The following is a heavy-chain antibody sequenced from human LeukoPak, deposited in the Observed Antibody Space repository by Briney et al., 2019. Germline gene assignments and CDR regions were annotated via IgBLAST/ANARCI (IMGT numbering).Heavy chain of an antibody. D-gene: IGHD2-2*01. CDR1: GFTFSSYS. V-gene: IGHV3-21*01. CDR3: ARVDIVVVPAAIRGGSDY. Sequence: NPGGSLRLSCAASGFTFSSYSMNWVRQAPGKGLEWVSSISSSSYIYYADSVKGRFTISRDNAKNSLYLQMNSLRAEDTAVYYCARVDIVVVPAAIRGGSDYWGQGTLVTVSS. CDR2: ISSSSYI. J-gene: IGHJ4*02.